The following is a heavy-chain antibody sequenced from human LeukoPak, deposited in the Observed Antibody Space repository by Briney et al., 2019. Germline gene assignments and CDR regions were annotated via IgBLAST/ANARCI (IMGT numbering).Heavy chain of an antibody. J-gene: IGHJ4*02. CDR3: ARHPNYYGSG. D-gene: IGHD3-10*01. V-gene: IGHV4-4*02. CDR1: GGSLSSSTW. CDR2: IYHSGTT. Sequence: PSGTLSLTCTVFGGSLSSSTWWNWVRQPPGKGLEWIGQIYHSGTTNYNPSLKSRVSISVDESKNQFSLNLTSVTAAGTAVYFCARHPNYYGSGWGQGIQVTVSS.